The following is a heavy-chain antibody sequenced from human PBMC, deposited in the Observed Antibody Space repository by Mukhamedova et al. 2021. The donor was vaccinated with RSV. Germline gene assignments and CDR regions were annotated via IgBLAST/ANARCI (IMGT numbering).Heavy chain of an antibody. D-gene: IGHD2-2*02. V-gene: IGHV3-48*03. Sequence: YISSSGSSIYYADSVKGRITISRDNAKNSLYLQMDSLRAEDTAVYYCARAHGSSTTCYRFDYWGQGTLVTVSS. J-gene: IGHJ4*02. CDR3: ARAHGSSTTCYRFDY. CDR2: ISSSGSSI.